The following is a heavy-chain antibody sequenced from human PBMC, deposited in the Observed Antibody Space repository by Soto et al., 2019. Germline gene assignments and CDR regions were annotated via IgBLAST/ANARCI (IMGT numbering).Heavy chain of an antibody. CDR2: INHSGST. D-gene: IGHD3-3*01. CDR1: GGSFSGYY. CDR3: ARGRNDFWSGYLNYFDY. Sequence: QVQLQQWGAGLLKPSETLSLTCAVYGGSFSGYYWSWIRQPPGKGLEWIGEINHSGSTNYNPSLKSRVTMSVDTSKNQFSLKLSSVTAADTAVYYCARGRNDFWSGYLNYFDYWGQGTLVTVSS. V-gene: IGHV4-34*01. J-gene: IGHJ4*02.